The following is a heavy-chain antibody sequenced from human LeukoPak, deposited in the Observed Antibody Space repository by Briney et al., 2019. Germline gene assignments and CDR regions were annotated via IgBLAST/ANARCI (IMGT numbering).Heavy chain of an antibody. D-gene: IGHD6-13*01. CDR2: IYRSGST. Sequence: PSETLSLTCTVSGDSISSSTYYWGWIRQPPGKGLEWIGSIYRSGSTYYNPSLKSRVTISVDTSKNQFSLKLSSVTAADTTVYSCARGPGTYFQHWGQGTLVTVSS. CDR1: GDSISSSTYY. CDR3: ARGPGTYFQH. V-gene: IGHV4-39*01. J-gene: IGHJ1*01.